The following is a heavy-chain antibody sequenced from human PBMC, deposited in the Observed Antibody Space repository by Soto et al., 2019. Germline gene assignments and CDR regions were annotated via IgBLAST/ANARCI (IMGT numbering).Heavy chain of an antibody. CDR2: INPSGGST. D-gene: IGHD2-15*01. CDR1: GYTFTSYY. CDR3: ARLTTRYCSGGSCYGYFQH. Sequence: GASVKVSCKASGYTFTSYYMHWVRQAPGQGLEWMGIINPSGGSTSYAQKFQGRVTMTRDTSTSTVYMELSSLRSEDTAVYYCARLTTRYCSGGSCYGYFQHWGQGTLVTVSS. J-gene: IGHJ1*01. V-gene: IGHV1-46*03.